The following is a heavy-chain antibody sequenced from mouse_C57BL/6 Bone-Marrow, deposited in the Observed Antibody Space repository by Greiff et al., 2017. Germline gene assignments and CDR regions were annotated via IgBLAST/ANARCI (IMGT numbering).Heavy chain of an antibody. CDR1: GFSLTSYG. J-gene: IGHJ3*01. CDR2: IWSGGST. D-gene: IGHD2-3*01. CDR3: ARGGYSFAY. V-gene: IGHV2-2*01. Sequence: QVQLQQSGPGLVQPSQSLSITCTVSGFSLTSYGVHWVRQSPGKGLEWLGVIWSGGSTDYNAAFISRLSISKDNSKSKVFFKMNSLQADDTAIYYCARGGYSFAYWGQGTLVTVSA.